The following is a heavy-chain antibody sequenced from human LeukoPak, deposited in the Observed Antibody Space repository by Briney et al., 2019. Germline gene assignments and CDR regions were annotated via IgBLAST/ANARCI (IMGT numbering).Heavy chain of an antibody. Sequence: SQTLSLTCTVSGGSISSGGYYWSWIRQHPGKGLEWIGYIYYSGSASYNPSLKCRVSISLDTSKNQFSLRMSSVTAADTAIYYCARWDFGVVRDVVDTWGQGTMVTVSS. D-gene: IGHD3-3*01. CDR1: GGSISSGGYY. V-gene: IGHV4-31*03. CDR3: ARWDFGVVRDVVDT. CDR2: IYYSGSA. J-gene: IGHJ3*02.